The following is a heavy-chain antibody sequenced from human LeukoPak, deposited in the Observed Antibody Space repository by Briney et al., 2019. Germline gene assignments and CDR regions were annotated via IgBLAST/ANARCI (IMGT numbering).Heavy chain of an antibody. CDR1: GFTFSNHG. V-gene: IGHV3-33*01. D-gene: IGHD5-18*01. CDR3: ARGVPLYGYHYGLDY. J-gene: IGHJ4*02. Sequence: GGSLRLSCAASGFTFSNHGMHWVRQAPGKGLEWVIFIWFDGSNKNYIDSVKGRFTISRDNSKNTLYLQMNSLRVEDTAVYYCARGVPLYGYHYGLDYWGQGTLVTVSS. CDR2: IWFDGSNK.